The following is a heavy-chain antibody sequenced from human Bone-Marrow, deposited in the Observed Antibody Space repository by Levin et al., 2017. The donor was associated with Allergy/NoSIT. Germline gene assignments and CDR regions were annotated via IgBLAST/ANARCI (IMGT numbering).Heavy chain of an antibody. D-gene: IGHD5-18*01. CDR3: ARGRYGTNSPSAQTFDY. CDR1: GFTFDDYG. CDR2: INWNGGST. V-gene: IGHV3-20*04. Sequence: ASVKVSCAASGFTFDDYGMSWVRQAPGKGLEWVSGINWNGGSTGYADSVKGRFTISRDNAKNSLYLQMNSLRAEDTALYYCARGRYGTNSPSAQTFDYWGQGTLVTVSS. J-gene: IGHJ4*02.